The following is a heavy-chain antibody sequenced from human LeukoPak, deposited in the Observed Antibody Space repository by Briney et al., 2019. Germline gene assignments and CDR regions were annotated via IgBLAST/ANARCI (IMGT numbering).Heavy chain of an antibody. J-gene: IGHJ4*02. Sequence: PGRSLRLSCAASGFTFDDYAMHWVRQAPGKGLEWVSGISWNSGSIGYAVSMKGRFTISRDNAKNSLYLQMNSLRAEDTAVYYCARDRYYYDSSGYVGSDYWGQGTLVTVSS. CDR1: GFTFDDYA. D-gene: IGHD3-22*01. V-gene: IGHV3-9*01. CDR2: ISWNSGSI. CDR3: ARDRYYYDSSGYVGSDY.